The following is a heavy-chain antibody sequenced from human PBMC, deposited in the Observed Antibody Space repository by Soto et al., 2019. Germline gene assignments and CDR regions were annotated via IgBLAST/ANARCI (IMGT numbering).Heavy chain of an antibody. CDR1: GGSFSGYY. D-gene: IGHD7-27*01. V-gene: IGHV4-34*01. CDR2: INHSGST. Sequence: SETLSLTCAVYGGSFSGYYWSWIRQPPGKGLDWIGEINHSGSTNYNPSLKSRVTISVDTSKNQFSLKLSSVTAADTAVYYCARGPTLGIWNYWGQGTLVTVSS. J-gene: IGHJ4*02. CDR3: ARGPTLGIWNY.